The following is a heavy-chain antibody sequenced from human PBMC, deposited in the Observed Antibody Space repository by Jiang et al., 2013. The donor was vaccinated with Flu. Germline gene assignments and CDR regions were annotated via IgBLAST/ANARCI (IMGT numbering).Heavy chain of an antibody. CDR2: KYYSGNS. D-gene: IGHD3/OR15-3a*01. CDR3: ARHSGLGTSNHFDQ. Sequence: SGPGLVKPSETLSLTCIVSGGSISSSSYYWGWIRQAPGKGLEWIGSKYYSGNSYYNPSLKSRVTISVDTSKNQFSLKLSSVSAADTAVYYCARHSGLGTSNHFDQWGQGTLGHRLH. CDR1: GGSISSSSYY. V-gene: IGHV4-39*01. J-gene: IGHJ4*02.